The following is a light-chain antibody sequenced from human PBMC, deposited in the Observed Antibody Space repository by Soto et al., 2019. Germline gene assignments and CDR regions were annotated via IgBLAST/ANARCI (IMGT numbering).Light chain of an antibody. CDR3: QQHNNWHPT. J-gene: IGKJ1*01. Sequence: EIVMTQSPATLSVSPGERATLSCRASQSVSSSLAWYQQKPGQAPMLLIYGASTRATGIPARFSGSGSGTEFTLTISSLQSEDFAGYYCQQHNNWHPTFGQGTKAEIK. CDR2: GAS. V-gene: IGKV3-15*01. CDR1: QSVSSS.